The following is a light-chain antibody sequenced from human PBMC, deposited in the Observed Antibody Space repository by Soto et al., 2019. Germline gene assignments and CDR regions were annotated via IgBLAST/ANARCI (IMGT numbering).Light chain of an antibody. Sequence: QSALTQPASVSGSPGQSITISCTGTSSDVGGYNYVSWYQQHPGKAPKLMIYEVSNRPSGVSNRFSGSKSGNTASLTISGLQAEDEAYYCCSSYTSSSPHVFGTGTKVTVL. J-gene: IGLJ1*01. V-gene: IGLV2-14*01. CDR3: SSYTSSSPHV. CDR2: EVS. CDR1: SSDVGGYNY.